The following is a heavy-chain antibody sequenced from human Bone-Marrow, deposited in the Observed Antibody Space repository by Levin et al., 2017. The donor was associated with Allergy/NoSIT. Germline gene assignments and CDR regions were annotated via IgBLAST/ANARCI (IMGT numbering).Heavy chain of an antibody. J-gene: IGHJ4*02. CDR1: GYTLTELS. D-gene: IGHD6-19*01. CDR2: FDPEDGET. Sequence: GESLKISCKVSGYTLTELSMHWVRQAPGKGLEWMGGFDPEDGETLYAQKFQGRVTMTEDTSTDTAYMELSGLSSEDPAVYDCATVSGSGDYFFDYWGQGTLVTVSS. V-gene: IGHV1-24*01. CDR3: ATVSGSGDYFFDY.